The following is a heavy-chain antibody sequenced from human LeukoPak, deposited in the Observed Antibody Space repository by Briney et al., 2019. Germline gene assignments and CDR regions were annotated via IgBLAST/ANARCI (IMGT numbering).Heavy chain of an antibody. CDR2: IYSGGST. Sequence: LSLTCAVSGGSISSGGYSWSWIRQPPGKGLEWVSVIYSGGSTYYADSVKGRFTISRDNSKNTLYLQMNSLRAEDTAVYYCARGAYYYDSSGYWPPFDYWGQGTLVTVSS. CDR3: ARGAYYYDSSGYWPPFDY. J-gene: IGHJ4*02. CDR1: GGSISSGGYS. V-gene: IGHV3-66*01. D-gene: IGHD3-22*01.